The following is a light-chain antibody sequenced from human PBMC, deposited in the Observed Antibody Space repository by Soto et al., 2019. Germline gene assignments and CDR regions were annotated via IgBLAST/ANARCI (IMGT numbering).Light chain of an antibody. CDR1: QSISSW. Sequence: DIQMTQSPSTLSASVGDRVTITCRASQSISSWLAWYQQKPGKAPKLLIYDASSLESGVPSRFSGSGSGTEFTLTISSLQPDHFATYYCQQYNSYSPEWTFGQGTKVDIK. CDR2: DAS. V-gene: IGKV1-5*01. CDR3: QQYNSYSPEWT. J-gene: IGKJ1*01.